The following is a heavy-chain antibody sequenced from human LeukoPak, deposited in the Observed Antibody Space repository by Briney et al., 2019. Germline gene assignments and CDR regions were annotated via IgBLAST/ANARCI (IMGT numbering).Heavy chain of an antibody. CDR2: IYTSGST. V-gene: IGHV4-61*02. CDR1: GGSISSGSYY. D-gene: IGHD6-19*01. CDR3: AREVSSSGWYHWFDP. Sequence: SETLSLTCTVSGGSISSGSYYWSWIRQPAGKGLEWIGRIYTSGSTNYNPSLKSRVTISVDTSKNQFSLKLSSVTAADTAVYYCAREVSSSGWYHWFDPWGQGTLVTVSS. J-gene: IGHJ5*02.